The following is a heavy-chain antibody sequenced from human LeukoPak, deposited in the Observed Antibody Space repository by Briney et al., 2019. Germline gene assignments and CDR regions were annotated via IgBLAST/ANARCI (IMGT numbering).Heavy chain of an antibody. CDR2: VYYSGST. D-gene: IGHD6-13*01. Sequence: SETLSLTCTVSGGSISSHHWSWIRQPPGKGLEWIGYVYYSGSTNYKPSLKSRVTISVDTSKNQFSLELTSVTAAGTAVYYCARHLDIAASGTFDYWGQGTLVTVSS. CDR3: ARHLDIAASGTFDY. J-gene: IGHJ4*02. CDR1: GGSISSHH. V-gene: IGHV4-59*08.